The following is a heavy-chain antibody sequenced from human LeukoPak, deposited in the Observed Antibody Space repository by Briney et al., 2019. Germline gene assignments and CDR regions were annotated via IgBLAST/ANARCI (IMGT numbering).Heavy chain of an antibody. V-gene: IGHV3-23*01. CDR1: GFTFSSYG. D-gene: IGHD1-26*01. CDR2: ISGSGGRT. Sequence: GGSLRLSCAASGFTFSSYGMSWVRQAPGKGLEWVSGISGSGGRTYYADSVKGRFTISRDNSKNTLYLQMNSLRAEDTAVYYCAKEISGSYFRGYFHHWGQGTLVTVSS. J-gene: IGHJ1*01. CDR3: AKEISGSYFRGYFHH.